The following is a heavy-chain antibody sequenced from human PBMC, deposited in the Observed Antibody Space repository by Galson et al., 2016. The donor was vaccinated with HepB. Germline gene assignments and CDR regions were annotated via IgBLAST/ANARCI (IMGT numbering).Heavy chain of an antibody. CDR2: VGGGGGNT. Sequence: SLRLSCAASGFTFSGYEMAWVRQTPAKGLEWVSTVGGGGGNTYYADSVKGRFTISRDNSKNTLYLQMNSLKVEDTAVYFCVKDRASRLSSRGWLVHDAFDLWGHGTTVIVSS. J-gene: IGHJ3*01. CDR3: VKDRASRLSSRGWLVHDAFDL. V-gene: IGHV3-23*01. D-gene: IGHD6-19*01. CDR1: GFTFSGYE.